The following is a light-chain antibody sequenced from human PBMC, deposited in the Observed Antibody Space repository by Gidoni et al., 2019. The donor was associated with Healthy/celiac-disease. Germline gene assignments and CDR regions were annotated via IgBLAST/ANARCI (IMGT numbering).Light chain of an antibody. J-gene: IGKJ3*01. CDR2: AAS. V-gene: IGKV1-39*01. CDR3: QQSYSTRVT. CDR1: QGIINY. Sequence: DIQMTQSPSSLSASVGDRVTITCRASQGIINYLNWYQQKPGKAPKLLIYAASSLQSGVPSRFSGSGSGTDFTLTISSLQPEDFAAYYCQQSYSTRVTFGPGTKVDIK.